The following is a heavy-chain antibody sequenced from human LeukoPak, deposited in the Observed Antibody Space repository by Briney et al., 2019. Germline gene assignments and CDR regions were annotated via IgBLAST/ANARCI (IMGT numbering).Heavy chain of an antibody. CDR2: IYYSGST. Sequence: AETLSLTCTVSGGSISSYYWSWIRQPPGKGLEWIGYIYYSGSTNYNPSLKSRVTISVDTSKNQFSLKLSSVTAADTAVYYCARDGLNWFDPWGQGTLVTVSS. J-gene: IGHJ5*02. CDR3: ARDGLNWFDP. CDR1: GGSISSYY. V-gene: IGHV4-59*01.